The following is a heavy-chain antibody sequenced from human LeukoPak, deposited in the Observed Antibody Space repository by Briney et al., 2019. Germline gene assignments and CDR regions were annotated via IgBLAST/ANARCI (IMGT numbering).Heavy chain of an antibody. CDR3: AKFSYYDSSGYPIYFDY. J-gene: IGHJ4*02. D-gene: IGHD3-22*01. V-gene: IGHV3-23*01. Sequence: PGGSLRLSCAASGFTFNSYAMSWVRQAPGKGLEWVSAISGSGGSTYYADSVKGRFTISRDNSKNTLYLQMNSLRAEDTAVYYCAKFSYYDSSGYPIYFDYWGQGTLVTVSS. CDR2: ISGSGGST. CDR1: GFTFNSYA.